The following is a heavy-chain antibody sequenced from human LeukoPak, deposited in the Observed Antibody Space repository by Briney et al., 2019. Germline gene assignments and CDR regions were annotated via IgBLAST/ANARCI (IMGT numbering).Heavy chain of an antibody. CDR2: IYYIGST. CDR1: GASISSPRNY. CDR3: ATLLLGTNEYFQH. J-gene: IGHJ1*01. D-gene: IGHD2-21*02. Sequence: SETLSLTCTASGASISSPRNYWGWVRQSPGKGLEWIGRIYYIGSTYYNPSLKSRLTISVDTSKNQFSLKLSSVTAADTAVYYCATLLLGTNEYFQHWGQGTLVTVSS. V-gene: IGHV4-39*01.